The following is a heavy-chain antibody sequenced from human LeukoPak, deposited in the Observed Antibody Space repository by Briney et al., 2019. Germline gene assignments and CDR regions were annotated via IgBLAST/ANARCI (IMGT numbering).Heavy chain of an antibody. V-gene: IGHV3-21*01. Sequence: GGSLRLSCSASGFIFSTSSMKWFRQAPGKALEWVSAISGTSVHIYYADSVKGRFTISRDNVKESLYLHMNSLRAEDTAVYYCARGTIVGARGGDNWGQGTLVTVSS. J-gene: IGHJ4*02. D-gene: IGHD1-26*01. CDR3: ARGTIVGARGGDN. CDR2: ISGTSVHI. CDR1: GFIFSTSS.